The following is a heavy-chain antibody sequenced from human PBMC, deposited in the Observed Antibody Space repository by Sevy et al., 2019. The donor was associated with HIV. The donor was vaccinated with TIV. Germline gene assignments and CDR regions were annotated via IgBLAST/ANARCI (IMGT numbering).Heavy chain of an antibody. CDR2: IYYSGST. D-gene: IGHD3-10*01. Sequence: SETLSLTCTVSGGSISSSSYYWGWIRQPPGKGLEWIGSIYYSGSTYYNPSLKSRVTLSVDTSESQVSLMLSSVTAADTAVYYCARQSWELLLLWFDPWGQGTLVTVSS. V-gene: IGHV4-39*01. CDR1: GGSISSSSYY. J-gene: IGHJ5*02. CDR3: ARQSWELLLLWFDP.